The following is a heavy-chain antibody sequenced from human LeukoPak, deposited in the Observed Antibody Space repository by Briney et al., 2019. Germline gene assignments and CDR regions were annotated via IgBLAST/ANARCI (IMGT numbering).Heavy chain of an antibody. Sequence: ASVKVSCKASGYTFTGYYMHWVRQAPGQGLEWMGWINPNSGGTNYAQKFQGRVTMTRDTSISTAYMELSRLRSDDTAVYYCASSLERSGYDWNYWGQGTLVTVSS. CDR3: ASSLERSGYDWNY. CDR1: GYTFTGYY. V-gene: IGHV1-2*02. D-gene: IGHD5-12*01. J-gene: IGHJ4*02. CDR2: INPNSGGT.